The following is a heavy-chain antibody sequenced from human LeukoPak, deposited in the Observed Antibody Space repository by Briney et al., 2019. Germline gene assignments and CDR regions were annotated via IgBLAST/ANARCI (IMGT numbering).Heavy chain of an antibody. CDR1: GGTFSSYA. CDR2: IIPIFGTA. V-gene: IGHV1-69*05. CDR3: AIGDWGSARSAFDI. D-gene: IGHD7-27*01. J-gene: IGHJ3*02. Sequence: SVKVSCXASGGTFSSYAISWVRQAPGQGLEWMGGIIPIFGTANCAQKFQGRVTITTDESTSTAYMELSSLRSEDTAVYYCAIGDWGSARSAFDIWGQGTMVTVSS.